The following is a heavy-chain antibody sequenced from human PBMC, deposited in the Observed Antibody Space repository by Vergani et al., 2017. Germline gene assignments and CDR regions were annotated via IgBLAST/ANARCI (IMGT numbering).Heavy chain of an antibody. J-gene: IGHJ5*02. Sequence: VQLVESGGGVVQPGGSLRLSCAASGFTFSSYWMSWVRRAPGKGLEWVANIKQDGSEKYYVDSVKGRFTISRDNAKNSLYLQMNSLRAEDTAVYYCARELSLNWFDPWGQGTLVTVSS. V-gene: IGHV3-7*04. CDR2: IKQDGSEK. CDR3: ARELSLNWFDP. CDR1: GFTFSSYW. D-gene: IGHD3-16*02.